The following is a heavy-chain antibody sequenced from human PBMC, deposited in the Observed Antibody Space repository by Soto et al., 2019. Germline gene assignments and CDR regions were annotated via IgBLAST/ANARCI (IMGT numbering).Heavy chain of an antibody. V-gene: IGHV4-34*01. CDR2: INHSGST. CDR1: VGSFSGYY. Sequence: SETLSLTCAVYVGSFSGYYWSWIRQPPGKGLEWIGEINHSGSTNYNPSLKSRFTISVDTSKNQFSLKRSSVTAADTAVYYCAREGSSDAFDIWGQGTMVTVSS. D-gene: IGHD6-6*01. CDR3: AREGSSDAFDI. J-gene: IGHJ3*02.